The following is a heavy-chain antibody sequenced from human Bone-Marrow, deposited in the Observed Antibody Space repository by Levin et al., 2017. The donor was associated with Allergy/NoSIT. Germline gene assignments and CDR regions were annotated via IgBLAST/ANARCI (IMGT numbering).Heavy chain of an antibody. V-gene: IGHV5-51*01. Sequence: GGSLRLSCKGSGYTFSNYWIAWVRQMPGKGLEWMGTIYPGDSDTKYSPSFQGQVTISVDKSTSTAYLQWRSLKASDTATYYCARRGGGSQYYYHGMDVWGRGTTVTVSS. D-gene: IGHD2-15*01. CDR1: GYTFSNYW. J-gene: IGHJ6*02. CDR3: ARRGGGSQYYYHGMDV. CDR2: IYPGDSDT.